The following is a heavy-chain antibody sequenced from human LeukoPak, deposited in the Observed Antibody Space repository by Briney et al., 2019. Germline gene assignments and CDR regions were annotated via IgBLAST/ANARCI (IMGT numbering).Heavy chain of an antibody. J-gene: IGHJ4*02. V-gene: IGHV4-61*02. CDR1: GGSISSGSYY. D-gene: IGHD1-26*01. Sequence: NPSETLSLTCTVSGGSISSGSYYWSWIRQPAGKGLGWIGRIYTSGSTNYNPSLKSRVTISVDTSKNQFSLKLSSVTAADTAVYYCAGGALWVWGQGTLVTVSS. CDR3: AGGALWV. CDR2: IYTSGST.